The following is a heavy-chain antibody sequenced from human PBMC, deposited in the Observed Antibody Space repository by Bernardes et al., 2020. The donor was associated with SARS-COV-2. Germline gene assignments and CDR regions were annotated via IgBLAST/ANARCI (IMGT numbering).Heavy chain of an antibody. D-gene: IGHD2-21*02. CDR3: ARGDFCGGDCYSHDY. CDR1: GYTFTSYA. Sequence: ASVKVSCKASGYTFTSYAMHWVRQAPGQRLEWMGWINAGNGNTKYSQKFQGRVTITRDTSASTAYMELSSLRSEDTAVYYCARGDFCGGDCYSHDYWGQGTLVTVSS. CDR2: INAGNGNT. V-gene: IGHV1-3*01. J-gene: IGHJ4*02.